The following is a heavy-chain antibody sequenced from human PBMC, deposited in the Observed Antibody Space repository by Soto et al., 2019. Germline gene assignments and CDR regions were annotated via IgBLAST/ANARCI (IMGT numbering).Heavy chain of an antibody. CDR1: GFTFGDYA. D-gene: IGHD3-16*01. J-gene: IGHJ3*02. CDR2: IRSISYGGTT. CDR3: ARDDGGPPDAFDI. Sequence: GGSLRLSCTVSGFTFGDYAMSWFRQAPGKGLEWISFIRSISYGGTTDYAASVKGRFTISRDDSKGVAYLQMHSLKTEDTAMYYCARDDGGPPDAFDIWGQGTMVTVSS. V-gene: IGHV3-49*03.